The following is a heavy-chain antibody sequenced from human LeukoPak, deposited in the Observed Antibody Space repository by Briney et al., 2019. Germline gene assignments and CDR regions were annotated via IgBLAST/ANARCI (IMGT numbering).Heavy chain of an antibody. D-gene: IGHD3-10*01. J-gene: IGHJ4*02. CDR2: IYYSGST. V-gene: IGHV4-59*12. CDR1: GGSISSYY. CDR3: ARAGGSLWFGEALGY. Sequence: PSETLSLTCTVSGGSISSYYWSWIRQPPGKGLEWIGYIYYSGSTNYNPSLKSRVTISVDTSKNQFSLKLSSVTAADTAVYYCARAGGSLWFGEALGYWGQGTLVTVSS.